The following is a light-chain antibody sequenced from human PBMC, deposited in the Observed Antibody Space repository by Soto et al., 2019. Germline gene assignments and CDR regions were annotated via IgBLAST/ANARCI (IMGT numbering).Light chain of an antibody. J-gene: IGLJ1*01. Sequence: SYELTQPPSVSVAPGKTARITCGGNNIGSKSVHWYQQKPGQAPVLVIYYDSDRPSGIPERFSGSNSGNTATLTISRVEAGDEADYYCQVRDSSSDHVFGTGTKLTVL. CDR1: NIGSKS. CDR2: YDS. V-gene: IGLV3-21*04. CDR3: QVRDSSSDHV.